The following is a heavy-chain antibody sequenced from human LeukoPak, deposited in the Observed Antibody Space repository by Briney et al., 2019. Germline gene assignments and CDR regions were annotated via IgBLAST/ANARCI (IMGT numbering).Heavy chain of an antibody. Sequence: GGSLRLSCAASGFTFSNYYMSWIRQAPGKGLEWVSYISSSGSTIYYADPVKGRFTISRDNAKNSLYLQMNSLKAEDKAVYYCTTNYAYRSSGGVFDYCGQGNLVTVSS. CDR1: GFTFSNYY. D-gene: IGHD6-13*01. J-gene: IGHJ4*02. CDR3: TTNYAYRSSGGVFDY. V-gene: IGHV3-11*01. CDR2: ISSSGSTI.